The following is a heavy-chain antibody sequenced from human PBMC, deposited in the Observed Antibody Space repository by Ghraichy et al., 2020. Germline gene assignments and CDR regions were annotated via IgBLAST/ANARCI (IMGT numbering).Heavy chain of an antibody. D-gene: IGHD2-15*01. CDR1: GYTFTSYG. CDR2: ISAYNGNT. CDR3: ARDLSVVGERSAFDI. J-gene: IGHJ3*02. Sequence: ASVKVSCKASGYTFTSYGISWVRQAPGQGLEWMGWISAYNGNTNYAQKLQGRVTMTTDTSTSTAYMELRSLRSDDTAVYYCARDLSVVGERSAFDIWGQGTMVTVSS. V-gene: IGHV1-18*04.